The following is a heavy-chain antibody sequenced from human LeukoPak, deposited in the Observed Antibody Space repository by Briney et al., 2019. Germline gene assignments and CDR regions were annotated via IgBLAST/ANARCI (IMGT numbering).Heavy chain of an antibody. CDR2: IIPIFGTA. CDR1: GGTFSSYA. D-gene: IGHD3-22*01. J-gene: IGHJ5*02. CDR3: ATGGYHPITNWFDP. Sequence: SVKVSCKASGGTFSSYAISWVRQAPGQGLEWMGGIIPIFGTANYAQKFQGRVTITADESTSTAYMELSSLRSEGTAVYYCATGGYHPITNWFDPWGQGTLVTVSS. V-gene: IGHV1-69*13.